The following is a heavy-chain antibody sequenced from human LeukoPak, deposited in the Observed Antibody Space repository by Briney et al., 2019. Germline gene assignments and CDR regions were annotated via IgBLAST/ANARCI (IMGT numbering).Heavy chain of an antibody. Sequence: GGSLRLSCAASGFIFSGYGMHWVRQAPGKGLEWVAVIWFDGSNKDYADSVKGRFTISRDNSKNTLYLQVNSLRAEDTAVYYCARDFRIITLRGVSYFDYWGQGALVTVSS. J-gene: IGHJ4*02. CDR2: IWFDGSNK. D-gene: IGHD3-10*01. CDR1: GFIFSGYG. CDR3: ARDFRIITLRGVSYFDY. V-gene: IGHV3-33*01.